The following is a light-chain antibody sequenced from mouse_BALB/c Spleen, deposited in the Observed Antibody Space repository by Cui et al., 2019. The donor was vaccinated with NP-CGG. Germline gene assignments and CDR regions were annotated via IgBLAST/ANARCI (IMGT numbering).Light chain of an antibody. Sequence: QAVLTQECVRTTSPGETVTLTCRSSTGAVTTSNYANWVQEKPDHLFTVLIGGTNNRVPGIPARFSGSLIGDKAALTITGAQTEDEAIYFCALWYSNHWVFGGGTKLTVL. V-gene: IGLV1*01. J-gene: IGLJ1*01. CDR3: ALWYSNHWV. CDR1: TGAVTTSNY. CDR2: GTN.